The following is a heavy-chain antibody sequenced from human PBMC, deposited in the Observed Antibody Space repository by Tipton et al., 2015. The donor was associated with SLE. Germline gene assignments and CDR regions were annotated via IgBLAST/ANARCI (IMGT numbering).Heavy chain of an antibody. V-gene: IGHV3-30-3*02. CDR3: AKAPYDYGDHIDY. J-gene: IGHJ4*02. CDR2: LSFDGSLE. D-gene: IGHD4-17*01. Sequence: SLRLSCAESGFTFSNYALHWVRQAPGKGLEWVAVLSFDGSLEYFADSVKGRFTISRDTSKNTLYLQMNSLRAEDTAVYYCAKAPYDYGDHIDYWGQGALVTVSS. CDR1: GFTFSNYA.